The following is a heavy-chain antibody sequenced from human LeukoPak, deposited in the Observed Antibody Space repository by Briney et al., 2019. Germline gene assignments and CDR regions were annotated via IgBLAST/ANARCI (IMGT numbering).Heavy chain of an antibody. J-gene: IGHJ4*02. CDR1: GESFSGYY. V-gene: IGHV4-34*01. Sequence: SETLSLTCAVYGESFSGYYWSWIRQPPGKGLEWIGEINHSGSTNYNPSLKSRVTISVDTSKNQFSLKLSSVTAADTAVYYCARVKPLPTYYDSSGYYTNWGQGTLVTVSS. CDR3: ARVKPLPTYYDSSGYYTN. CDR2: INHSGST. D-gene: IGHD3-22*01.